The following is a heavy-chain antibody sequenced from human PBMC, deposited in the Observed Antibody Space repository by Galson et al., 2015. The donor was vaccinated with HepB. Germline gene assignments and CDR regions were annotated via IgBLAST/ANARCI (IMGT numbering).Heavy chain of an antibody. CDR2: IRDKANNYAT. CDR3: ARLGDFSGYTSA. V-gene: IGHV3-73*01. D-gene: IGHD5-18*01. CDR1: GFKFGGSA. J-gene: IGHJ4*02. Sequence: SLRLSCAASGFKFGGSAIHWVRQASGKGPEWVGRIRDKANNYATSYVPALEGGFTISRDDSKNMAYLHMRSLKADDTAVYYCARLGDFSGYTSAWGQGTQVTVSS.